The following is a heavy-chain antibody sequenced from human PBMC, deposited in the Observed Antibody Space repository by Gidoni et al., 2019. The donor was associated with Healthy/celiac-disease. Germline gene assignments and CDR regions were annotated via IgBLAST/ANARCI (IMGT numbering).Heavy chain of an antibody. J-gene: IGHJ4*02. CDR3: AKDLGSGPMVRGVIPAGGLLPY. D-gene: IGHD3-10*01. Sequence: SSYGMHWVRQAPGKGLEWVAVISYDGSNKYYADSVKGRFTISRDNSKNTLYLQMNSLRAEDTAVYYCAKDLGSGPMVRGVIPAGGLLPYWGQGTLVTVSS. CDR1: SSYG. V-gene: IGHV3-30*18. CDR2: ISYDGSNK.